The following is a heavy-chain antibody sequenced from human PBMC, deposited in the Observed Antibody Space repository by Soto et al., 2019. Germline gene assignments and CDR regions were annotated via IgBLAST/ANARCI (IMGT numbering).Heavy chain of an antibody. D-gene: IGHD6-13*01. V-gene: IGHV4-30-4*01. Sequence: SETLSLTCTVSGGSISSGDYYWSWIRQPPGKGLEWIGYIYYSGSTYYNPSLKSRVTISVDTSKNQFSLKLSSVTAADTAVYYCAKDGIESSSWPPILSYWGQGTLVTVSS. CDR3: AKDGIESSSWPPILSY. CDR1: GGSISSGDYY. CDR2: IYYSGST. J-gene: IGHJ4*02.